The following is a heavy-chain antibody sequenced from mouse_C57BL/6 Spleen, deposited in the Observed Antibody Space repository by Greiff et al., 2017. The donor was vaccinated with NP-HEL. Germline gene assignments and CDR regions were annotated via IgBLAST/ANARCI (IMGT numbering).Heavy chain of an antibody. CDR2: INYDGSST. V-gene: IGHV5-16*01. CDR1: GFTFSDYY. D-gene: IGHD1-1*01. CDR3: ARDRGDGSLDY. Sequence: EVKVVESEGGLVQPGSSMKLSCTASGFTFSDYYMAWVRQVPEKGLEWVANINYDGSSTYYLDSLKSRFIISRDNAKNILYLQMSSLKSEDTATYYCARDRGDGSLDYWGQGTTLTVSS. J-gene: IGHJ2*01.